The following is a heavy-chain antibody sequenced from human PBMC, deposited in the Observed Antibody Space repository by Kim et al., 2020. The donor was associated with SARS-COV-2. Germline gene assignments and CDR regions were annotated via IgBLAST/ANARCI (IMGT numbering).Heavy chain of an antibody. D-gene: IGHD6-19*01. CDR2: IYYSGST. J-gene: IGHJ5*02. CDR1: GGSISSSSYY. Sequence: SETLSLTCTVSGGSISSSSYYWGWIRQPPGKGLEWIGSIYYSGSTYYNPSLKSRVTISVDTSKNQFSLKLSSVTAADTAVYYCARANIAVAGQGFDPWGQGTLVTVSS. CDR3: ARANIAVAGQGFDP. V-gene: IGHV4-39*07.